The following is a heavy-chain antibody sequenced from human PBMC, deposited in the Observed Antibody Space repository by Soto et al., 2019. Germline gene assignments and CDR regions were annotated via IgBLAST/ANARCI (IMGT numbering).Heavy chain of an antibody. J-gene: IGHJ4*02. CDR2: IYHSGST. V-gene: IGHV4-30-2*01. D-gene: IGHD4-17*01. CDR1: GVSISSGGYS. CDR3: ARRGDYGDYSYFDY. Sequence: PSETLSLTCAVSGVSISSGGYSWSWIRQPPGKGLEWIGYIYHSGSTYYNPSLKSRVTISVDRSKNQFSLKLSSVTAADTAVYYCARRGDYGDYSYFDYWGQGTLVTVSS.